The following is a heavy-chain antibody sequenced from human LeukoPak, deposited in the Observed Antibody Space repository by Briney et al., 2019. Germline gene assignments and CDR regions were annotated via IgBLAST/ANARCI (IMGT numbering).Heavy chain of an antibody. CDR2: ISAYNGNT. J-gene: IGHJ4*02. CDR3: ARRSRLLWFGELLYGFDY. Sequence: GASVKVSCKASGYTFTSYGISWVRQAPGQGLEWMGWISAYNGNTNYAQELQGRVTMTTDTSTSTAYMELRSLRSDDTAVYYCARRSRLLWFGELLYGFDYWGQGTLVTVSS. V-gene: IGHV1-18*01. D-gene: IGHD3-10*01. CDR1: GYTFTSYG.